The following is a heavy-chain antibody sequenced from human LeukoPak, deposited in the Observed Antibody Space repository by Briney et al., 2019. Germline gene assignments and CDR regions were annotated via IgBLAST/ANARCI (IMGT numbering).Heavy chain of an antibody. D-gene: IGHD4/OR15-4a*01. V-gene: IGHV4-39*01. J-gene: IGHJ6*02. CDR3: ARRGSGNGGTYAGMDV. CDR2: VLFTGSA. Sequence: PSETLSLTCTVSGVSISNGLYYWDWIRQPPGKGLEWIGSVLFTGSAWVNPPLNSRVTMSVDTTKNQFSLKLRSVSAGDTAVYYCARRGSGNGGTYAGMDVWGQGTTVTVSS. CDR1: GVSISNGLYY.